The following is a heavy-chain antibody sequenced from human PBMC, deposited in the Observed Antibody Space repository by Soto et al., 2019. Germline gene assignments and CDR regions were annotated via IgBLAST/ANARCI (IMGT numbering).Heavy chain of an antibody. Sequence: SETLSLTCTVSGGSIGGRYWGWIRQPPGKGLEWIGYIYYSGSTNSNPSLKSRVIISVDTSKNQFSLKLSSVTAADTAVYYCARGDYALVDWGQGTLVTVSS. CDR3: ARGDYALVD. CDR1: GGSIGGRY. D-gene: IGHD3-16*01. CDR2: IYYSGST. J-gene: IGHJ4*02. V-gene: IGHV4-59*11.